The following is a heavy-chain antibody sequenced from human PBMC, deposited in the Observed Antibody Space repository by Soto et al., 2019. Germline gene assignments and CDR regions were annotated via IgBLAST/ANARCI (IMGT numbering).Heavy chain of an antibody. CDR2: ISGSGGIT. D-gene: IGHD3-22*01. CDR1: GFTFSNYA. V-gene: IGHV3-23*01. Sequence: PGGSLRLSCAASGFTFSNYAMTWVRQAPGKGLEWVSFISGSGGITYYADSVKGRFTISRDNSKNTLYLQMNSLRAEDTAVYYCAKDPYDSSGSTRDYWGQGTLVTVSS. CDR3: AKDPYDSSGSTRDY. J-gene: IGHJ4*02.